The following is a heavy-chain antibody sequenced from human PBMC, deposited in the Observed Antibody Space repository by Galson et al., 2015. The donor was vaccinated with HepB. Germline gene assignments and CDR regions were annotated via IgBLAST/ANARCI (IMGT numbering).Heavy chain of an antibody. CDR2: FDPEDGET. D-gene: IGHD3-3*01. CDR3: ATAGGTYYDFWSGSRGLDY. J-gene: IGHJ4*02. CDR1: GYTLTELS. V-gene: IGHV1-24*01. Sequence: SVKVSCKVSGYTLTELSMHWVRQAPGKGLEWMGGFDPEDGETIYAQKFQGRVTMTEDTSTDTAYMELSSLRSEDTAVYYCATAGGTYYDFWSGSRGLDYWGQGTLVTVSS.